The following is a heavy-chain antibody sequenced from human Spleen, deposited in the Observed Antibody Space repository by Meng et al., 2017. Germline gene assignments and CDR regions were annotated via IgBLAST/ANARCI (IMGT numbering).Heavy chain of an antibody. J-gene: IGHJ4*02. V-gene: IGHV1-69*01. CDR1: GGIFRNYV. CDR2: INAVFGTT. CDR3: ARKAGNCISTTCYSLDY. Sequence: QVQRVQSGAEVVKAGSSVKVSCKALGGIFRNYVIGWVRQAPGQGLEWMGGINAVFGTTNYAQKFQGRVTITTDESTSTVYMELTRLTSEDTAVYFCARKAGNCISTTCYSLDYWGQGTLVTVSS. D-gene: IGHD2-2*01.